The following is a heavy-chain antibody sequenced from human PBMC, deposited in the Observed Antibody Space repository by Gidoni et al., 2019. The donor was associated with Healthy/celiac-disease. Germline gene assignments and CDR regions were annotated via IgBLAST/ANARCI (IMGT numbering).Heavy chain of an antibody. CDR3: AKKGFDIVVVVAAYYYYYMDV. CDR1: GFTFSRYA. J-gene: IGHJ6*03. Sequence: VQLLESGGGLVQPGGSLRLSCAASGFTFSRYAMSWVRQAPGKGLEWVSAISGSGGSTYYADSVKGRFTISRDNSKNTLYLQMNSLRAEDTAVYYCAKKGFDIVVVVAAYYYYYMDVWGKGTTVTVSS. V-gene: IGHV3-23*01. D-gene: IGHD2-15*01. CDR2: ISGSGGST.